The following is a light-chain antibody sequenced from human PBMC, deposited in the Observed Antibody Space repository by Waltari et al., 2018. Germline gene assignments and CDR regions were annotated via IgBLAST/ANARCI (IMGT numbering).Light chain of an antibody. Sequence: DIQMTQSPSSLSASVGDRVPITSRASQDISNYLSWYQQKPGKAPKLLIYVASSLQSGVPSRFSGSGSGTDFTLTISSLQPEDFAVYYCQQYGSSRTFGQGTKVEIK. CDR1: QDISNY. CDR3: QQYGSSRT. J-gene: IGKJ1*01. V-gene: IGKV1-39*01. CDR2: VAS.